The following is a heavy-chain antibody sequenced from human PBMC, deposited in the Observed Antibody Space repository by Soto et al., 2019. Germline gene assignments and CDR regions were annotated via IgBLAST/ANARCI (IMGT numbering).Heavy chain of an antibody. V-gene: IGHV1-2*04. CDR3: ARAHEHYYDSSGYYPYGMDV. D-gene: IGHD3-22*01. J-gene: IGHJ6*02. Sequence: ASVKVSCKASGYTFTSYYMHWVRQAPGQGLEWMGWINPNSGGTNYAQKFQGWVTMTRDTSISTAYMELSRLRSDDTAVYYCARAHEHYYDSSGYYPYGMDVWGQGTTVTVS. CDR1: GYTFTSYY. CDR2: INPNSGGT.